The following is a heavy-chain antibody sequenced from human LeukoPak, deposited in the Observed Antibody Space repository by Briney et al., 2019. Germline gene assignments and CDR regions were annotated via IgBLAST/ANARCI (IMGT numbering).Heavy chain of an antibody. J-gene: IGHJ3*02. Sequence: PGGSLKLSCEGSTFSFSRYSMNWVRQAPGKGLEWVAVISYDGSNKYYADSVKGRFTISRDNSKNTLYLQMNSLRAEDTAVYYCARGGEYWNDEASAFDIWGQGTMVTVSS. V-gene: IGHV3-30*03. CDR3: ARGGEYWNDEASAFDI. CDR2: ISYDGSNK. CDR1: TFSFSRYS. D-gene: IGHD1-1*01.